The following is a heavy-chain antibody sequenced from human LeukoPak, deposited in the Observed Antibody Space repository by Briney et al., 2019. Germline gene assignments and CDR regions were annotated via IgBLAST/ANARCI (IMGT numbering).Heavy chain of an antibody. J-gene: IGHJ4*02. V-gene: IGHV1-3*01. CDR2: INAGNGNT. CDR1: GYTFTSYA. Sequence: ASVKVSCKASGYTFTSYAMHWVRQAPGQRLEWMGWINAGNGNTKYSQKFQGRVTITRDTSASTAYMELSSLRSEDTAVYYCARDSSYFWSGLDYWGQGTLVTVSS. D-gene: IGHD3-3*01. CDR3: ARDSSYFWSGLDY.